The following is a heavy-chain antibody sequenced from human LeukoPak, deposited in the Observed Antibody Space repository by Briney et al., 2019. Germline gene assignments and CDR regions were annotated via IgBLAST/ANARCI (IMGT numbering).Heavy chain of an antibody. CDR2: INTNTENP. CDR1: GYTFSGYA. Sequence: GAPVKVSCKASGYTFSGYALNWVRQAPGQGLEWMGWINTNTENPTYAQGFTGRFVFSLDTSVSTAYLQISSLKAGDTAVYYCARDPPSGNNYGVYFDYWGQGTLVTVSS. V-gene: IGHV7-4-1*02. CDR3: ARDPPSGNNYGVYFDY. D-gene: IGHD5-18*01. J-gene: IGHJ4*02.